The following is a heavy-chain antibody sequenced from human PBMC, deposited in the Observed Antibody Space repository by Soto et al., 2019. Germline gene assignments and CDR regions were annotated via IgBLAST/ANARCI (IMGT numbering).Heavy chain of an antibody. J-gene: IGHJ5*02. CDR3: VRDGTKNLRDWFDP. CDR2: IYATGSS. Sequence: SETLSLTCNVSGASLACYYLSWIRQPPGKGLEWIGRIYATGSSDYNPSLKSRITISVDMSKKQFSLTLRSVTAEDTAMYYCVRDGTKNLRDWFDPWGQGILVTVSS. V-gene: IGHV4-4*07. D-gene: IGHD1-1*01. CDR1: GASLACYY.